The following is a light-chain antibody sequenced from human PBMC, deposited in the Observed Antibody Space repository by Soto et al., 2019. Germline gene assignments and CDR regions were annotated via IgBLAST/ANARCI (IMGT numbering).Light chain of an antibody. CDR1: QSVSSSY. CDR2: GAS. J-gene: IGKJ1*01. Sequence: PGERATLSCRASQSVSSSYLAWYQQKPGQAPRLLIYGASSRATGIPDRFSGSGSGTDFTLTISRLEPEDFAVYYCQQYGSSPWTFGQGSK. CDR3: QQYGSSPWT. V-gene: IGKV3-20*01.